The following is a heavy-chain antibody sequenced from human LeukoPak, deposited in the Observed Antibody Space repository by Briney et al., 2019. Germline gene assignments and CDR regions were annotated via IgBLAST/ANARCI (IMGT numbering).Heavy chain of an antibody. CDR2: IYWDDDK. V-gene: IGHV2-5*08. CDR3: AHRKSGSFISLDY. CDR1: GGSISSGDKY. D-gene: IGHD3-10*01. Sequence: QTLSLTCTVSGGSISSGDKYWSWIRQPPGKALEWLALIYWDDDKRYSPSLKSRLTITKDTSKNQVVLTTTNMDPVDTATYYCAHRKSGSFISLDYWGQGTLVTVSS. J-gene: IGHJ4*02.